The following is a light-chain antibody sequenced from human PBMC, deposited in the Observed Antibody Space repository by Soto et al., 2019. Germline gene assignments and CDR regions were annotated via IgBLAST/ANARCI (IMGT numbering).Light chain of an antibody. CDR1: QGISSY. V-gene: IGKV1-9*01. Sequence: DIQLNQSPSFLSASVGDRVTITCRASQGISSYLAWYQQKPGKAPKLLIYAASTLQSGVPSRFSGSGSGTDFTLTISSLQPEDFATYYCQHRDTFGPGTKVDIK. CDR3: QHRDT. J-gene: IGKJ3*01. CDR2: AAS.